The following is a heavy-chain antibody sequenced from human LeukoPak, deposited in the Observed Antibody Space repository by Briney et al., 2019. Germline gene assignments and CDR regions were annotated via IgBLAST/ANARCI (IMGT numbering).Heavy chain of an antibody. CDR1: GFSVRCSY. Sequence: GGSLRLSCAASGFSVRCSYMSWIRQAPGKGLEWVSVLYPSGASYFSESVQGRFTVSVDNPKNTLYLQMNSLRVEDTAEYYCVRDFMGYCGGECFSRWGKGTTVTVSS. D-gene: IGHD2-21*01. J-gene: IGHJ6*04. CDR2: LYPSGAS. V-gene: IGHV3-66*01. CDR3: VRDFMGYCGGECFSR.